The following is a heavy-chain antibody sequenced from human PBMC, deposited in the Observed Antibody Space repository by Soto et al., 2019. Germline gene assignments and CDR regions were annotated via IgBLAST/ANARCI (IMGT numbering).Heavy chain of an antibody. CDR1: GYTFTAYG. Sequence: ASVKVSCKTSGYTFTAYGLAWLRQAPGQRPEWMGWVSTNNADTNYAQKFQGRVTMTTDRSTTTTYMELRSLRSDDTAVDYCARQDVVEKSAIPEFDPWGQGTLVTVSS. J-gene: IGHJ5*02. CDR2: VSTNNADT. CDR3: ARQDVVEKSAIPEFDP. D-gene: IGHD2-2*02. V-gene: IGHV1-18*01.